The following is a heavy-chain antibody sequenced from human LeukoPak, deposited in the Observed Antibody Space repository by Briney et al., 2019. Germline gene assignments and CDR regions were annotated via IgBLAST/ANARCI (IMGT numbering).Heavy chain of an antibody. V-gene: IGHV3-64D*06. Sequence: GGSLRLSCSASGFTFSRYAVHWVRQAPGKGLEYVSGISNNGGSTYYADSVKGRFTVSRDNSKNTLYLQMSSLRAEDTAVYYCVKDAVSGSSSGWYYFDYWGQGTLVTVSS. J-gene: IGHJ4*02. CDR3: VKDAVSGSSSGWYYFDY. CDR1: GFTFSRYA. D-gene: IGHD6-19*01. CDR2: ISNNGGST.